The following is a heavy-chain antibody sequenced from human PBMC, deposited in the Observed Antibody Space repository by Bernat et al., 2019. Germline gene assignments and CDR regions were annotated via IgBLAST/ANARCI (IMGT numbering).Heavy chain of an antibody. J-gene: IGHJ3*02. V-gene: IGHV1-69*08. Sequence: QVQLVQSGAEVKKPGSSVKVSCKASGGTFSSYTISWVRQAPGQGLEWMGRIIPILGIANYAQKFQGRVTITADKSTSTAYMELSSLRSEDTAVYYCARDQIGWELLSNAFDIWGQGTMVTVSS. CDR2: IIPILGIA. CDR3: ARDQIGWELLSNAFDI. CDR1: GGTFSSYT. D-gene: IGHD1-26*01.